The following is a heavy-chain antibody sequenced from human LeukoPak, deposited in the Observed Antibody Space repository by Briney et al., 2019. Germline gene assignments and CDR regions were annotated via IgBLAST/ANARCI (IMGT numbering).Heavy chain of an antibody. D-gene: IGHD4-23*01. V-gene: IGHV3-43*02. CDR2: ICGDGDRT. Sequence: PGGSLRLSCAASGFTFDDYAMHWVRQAPGKGLEWVSLICGDGDRTYSADSVKGRFTISRDNSKNSLYLQMNSLRTEDTALYYCAKGSGGNSAGLDYRGQGTLVTVSS. CDR1: GFTFDDYA. CDR3: AKGSGGNSAGLDY. J-gene: IGHJ4*02.